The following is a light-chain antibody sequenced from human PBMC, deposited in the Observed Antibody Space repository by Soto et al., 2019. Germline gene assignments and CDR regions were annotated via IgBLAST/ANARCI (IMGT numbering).Light chain of an antibody. CDR3: QQYAESPLT. CDR2: GAS. J-gene: IGKJ4*01. CDR1: QSVSSSY. Sequence: EIVLTQSPGTLSLSPGERATLSCRASQSVSSSYLAWYQQKPGQPPRLLIYGASTRATGIPDRFRGSGSGTDFTLTVSRLESEDFAVYYCQQYAESPLTFGGGTKVDI. V-gene: IGKV3-20*01.